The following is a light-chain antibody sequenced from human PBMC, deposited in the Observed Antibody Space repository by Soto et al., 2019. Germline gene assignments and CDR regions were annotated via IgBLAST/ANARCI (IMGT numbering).Light chain of an antibody. CDR1: SSDVGGYNY. CDR3: STYTSSSTLYV. Sequence: QSVLTQPASVSVSPGQSITISCTGTSSDVGGYNYVCWYQQRPGKAPKLMIYEVSNRPSGVSHRFSGSKSGNTASLTISGLQAEDEADYYCSTYTSSSTLYVFGTGTKVTVL. J-gene: IGLJ1*01. CDR2: EVS. V-gene: IGLV2-14*01.